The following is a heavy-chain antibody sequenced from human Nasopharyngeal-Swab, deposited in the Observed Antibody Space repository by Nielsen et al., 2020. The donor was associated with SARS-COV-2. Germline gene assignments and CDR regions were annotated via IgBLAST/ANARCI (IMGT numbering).Heavy chain of an antibody. CDR3: TKVGAAAEDYFDY. V-gene: IGHV3-9*01. Sequence: SLKISCAASGFTFDDYAMHWVRQAPGKGLEWVSGISWNSGSLGYADSVKGRFTISRDNAKNSLYLQMNSLRAEDTALYYCTKVGAAAEDYFDYWAQGTLVTVSS. CDR2: ISWNSGSL. D-gene: IGHD6-13*01. CDR1: GFTFDDYA. J-gene: IGHJ4*02.